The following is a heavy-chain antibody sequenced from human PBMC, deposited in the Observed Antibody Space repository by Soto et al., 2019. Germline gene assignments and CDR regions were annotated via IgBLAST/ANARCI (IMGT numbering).Heavy chain of an antibody. J-gene: IGHJ4*02. CDR1: GFTFSSYG. Sequence: PGGSLRLSCAASGFTFSSYGMHWVRQAPGKGLEWVAVIWYDGSNKYYADSVKGRFTISRDNSKNTLYLQMNSLRAEDAAVYYCARDRPQPYQPFDYWGQGTLVTVSS. CDR2: IWYDGSNK. D-gene: IGHD2-2*01. CDR3: ARDRPQPYQPFDY. V-gene: IGHV3-33*01.